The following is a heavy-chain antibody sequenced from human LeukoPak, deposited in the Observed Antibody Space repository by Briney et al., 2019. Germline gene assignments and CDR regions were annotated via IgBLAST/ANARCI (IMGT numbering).Heavy chain of an antibody. CDR2: INWNGGSR. D-gene: IGHD3-10*01. CDR3: ARDSRYYYGSGSYSY. J-gene: IGHJ4*02. CDR1: GFTFDDYG. V-gene: IGHV3-20*04. Sequence: GGSLRLSCAASGFTFDDYGMSWVRQAPGKGVEWVSGINWNGGSRVYADSVKGRFTISRDNAKNSLYLQMNSLRAEDTALYYCARDSRYYYGSGSYSYWGQGTLVTVSS.